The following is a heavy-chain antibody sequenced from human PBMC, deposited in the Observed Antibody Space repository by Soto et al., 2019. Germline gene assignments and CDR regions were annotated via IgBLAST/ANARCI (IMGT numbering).Heavy chain of an antibody. CDR2: IYSSGIT. CDR3: ATKPNGLYYFDY. V-gene: IGHV4-4*02. D-gene: IGHD2-8*01. Sequence: SETLSLTCAVSGGSISSSNWWSWVRQPPGKGLEWIGYIYSSGITYYDPSLKSRVTMSVDMSKNQFSLRLSSVTAADTAVYYCATKPNGLYYFDYWGQGALVTVSS. J-gene: IGHJ4*02. CDR1: GGSISSSNW.